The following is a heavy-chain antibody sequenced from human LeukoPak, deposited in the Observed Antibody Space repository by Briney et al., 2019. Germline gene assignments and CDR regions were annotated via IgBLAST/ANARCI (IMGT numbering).Heavy chain of an antibody. D-gene: IGHD3-22*01. CDR3: ARYYYDSSGYQFDY. V-gene: IGHV4-34*01. J-gene: IGHJ4*02. CDR2: VNHSGST. CDR1: GGSFSGYY. Sequence: PSETLYLTCAVYGGSFSGYYWSWIRQPPGKGLEWIGEVNHSGSTNYNPSLKSRVTISVDTSKNQFTLKLSSVTAADTAVYYCARYYYDSSGYQFDYWGQGTLVTVSS.